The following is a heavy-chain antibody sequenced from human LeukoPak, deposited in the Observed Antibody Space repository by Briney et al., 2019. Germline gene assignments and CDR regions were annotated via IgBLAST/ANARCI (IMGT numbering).Heavy chain of an antibody. CDR2: ISGSGGST. D-gene: IGHD4-17*01. J-gene: IGHJ4*02. V-gene: IGHV3-23*01. CDR3: ADGDDVFDY. CDR1: GFTFDDYA. Sequence: GRSLRLSCAASGFTFDDYAMQWVRQAPGKGLEWVSAISGSGGSTYYADSVKGRFTISRDNSKNTLYLQMNSLRAEDTAVYYCADGDDVFDYWGQGTLVTVSS.